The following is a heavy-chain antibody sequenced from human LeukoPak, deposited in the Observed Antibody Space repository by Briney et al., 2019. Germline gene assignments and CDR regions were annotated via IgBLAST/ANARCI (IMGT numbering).Heavy chain of an antibody. CDR2: ISSSGSTI. CDR3: AKGGARPTGYYYYMDV. CDR1: GFTFSSYE. J-gene: IGHJ6*03. Sequence: GGSLRLSCAASGFTFSSYEMNWVRQAPGKGLEWVSYISSSGSTIYYADSVKGRFTISRDNSKNTLYLQMNSLRAEDTAVYYCAKGGARPTGYYYYMDVWGKGTTVTVSS. V-gene: IGHV3-48*03.